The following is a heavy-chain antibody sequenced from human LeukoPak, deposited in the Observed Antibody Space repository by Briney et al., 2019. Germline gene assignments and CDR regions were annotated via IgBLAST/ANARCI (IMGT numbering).Heavy chain of an antibody. CDR1: GFTFSTYT. Sequence: GGSLRLSCAASGFTFSTYTLSWVRQAPGKGLEGVSSIGARSTNIYYGDSVKGRFTISRDNANNSLSLQMNSLRAEDTAVYYCARQRNGYNKLKDAFDIWGQGTMVTVSS. CDR2: IGARSTNI. J-gene: IGHJ3*02. CDR3: ARQRNGYNKLKDAFDI. V-gene: IGHV3-21*06. D-gene: IGHD5-24*01.